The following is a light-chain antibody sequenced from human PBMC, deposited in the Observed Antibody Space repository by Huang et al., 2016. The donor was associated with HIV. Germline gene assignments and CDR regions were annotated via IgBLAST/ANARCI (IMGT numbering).Light chain of an antibody. CDR3: QQYESWPPLT. CDR2: ATS. Sequence: EIVMTQSPDTLSVSPGERATLSCRASQSVRDKLAWYQQKPGQAPRIRLQATSTRAAGVPARVSGSGAGTEFTLTISSLQSEDCGVYYCQQYESWPPLTFGGGTKVEIK. CDR1: QSVRDK. J-gene: IGKJ4*01. V-gene: IGKV3-15*01.